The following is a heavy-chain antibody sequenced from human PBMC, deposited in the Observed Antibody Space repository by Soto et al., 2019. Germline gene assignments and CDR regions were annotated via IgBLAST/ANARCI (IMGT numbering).Heavy chain of an antibody. CDR1: GGSISSGGYY. CDR2: IYYSGST. Sequence: PSETLSLTCTVSGGSISSGGYYWSWIRQHPGKGLEWIGYIYYSGSTYYNPSLKSRVTISVDTSKNQFSLKLSSVTAADTAVYYCASANLKDDILTGYWPDAFDSWGQGKMVTFSS. J-gene: IGHJ3*02. CDR3: ASANLKDDILTGYWPDAFDS. V-gene: IGHV4-31*03. D-gene: IGHD3-9*01.